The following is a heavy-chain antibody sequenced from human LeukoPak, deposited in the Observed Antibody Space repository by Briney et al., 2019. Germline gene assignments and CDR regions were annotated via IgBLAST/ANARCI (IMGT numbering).Heavy chain of an antibody. D-gene: IGHD4-17*01. CDR3: AKKGLTVTTYYFDY. CDR1: GFTFSSYA. V-gene: IGHV3-23*01. Sequence: GGSLRLSCAASGFTFSSYAMHWVRQAPGKGLEWVSSISGSGDSTYYADSVKGRFTISRDNSKNTLYLQMNSLRAEDTAVYYCAKKGLTVTTYYFDYWGQGTLVTVSS. CDR2: ISGSGDST. J-gene: IGHJ4*02.